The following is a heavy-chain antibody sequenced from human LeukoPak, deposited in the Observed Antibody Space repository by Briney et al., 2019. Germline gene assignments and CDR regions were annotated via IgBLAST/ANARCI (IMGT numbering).Heavy chain of an antibody. CDR2: ISSSSSYI. Sequence: PGGSLRLSCAASGFTFSSYSMNCGRQAPGKGLEWVSSISSSSSYIYYADSVKGRFTISRDNAKNSLYLQMTSLRAEDTAVYYCARDPRWEPYDNAFDIWGQGTMVTVSS. J-gene: IGHJ3*02. V-gene: IGHV3-21*01. CDR3: ARDPRWEPYDNAFDI. CDR1: GFTFSSYS. D-gene: IGHD1-26*01.